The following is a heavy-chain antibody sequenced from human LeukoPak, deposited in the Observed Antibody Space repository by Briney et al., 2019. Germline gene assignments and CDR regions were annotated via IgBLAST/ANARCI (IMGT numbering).Heavy chain of an antibody. Sequence: GRSLRLSCAASGFTFSSYAMHWVRQAPGKGLESVAVISYDGSNKYYADSVKGRFTISRDNSKNTLYLQMNSLRAEDTAVYYCARGSGIAVAGTSSPFDYWGQGTLVTVSS. D-gene: IGHD6-19*01. CDR1: GFTFSSYA. J-gene: IGHJ4*02. CDR3: ARGSGIAVAGTSSPFDY. CDR2: ISYDGSNK. V-gene: IGHV3-30-3*01.